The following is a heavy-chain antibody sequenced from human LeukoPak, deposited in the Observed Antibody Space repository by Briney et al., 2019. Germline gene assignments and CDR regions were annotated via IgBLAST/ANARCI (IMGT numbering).Heavy chain of an antibody. D-gene: IGHD3-3*01. CDR2: ISSSSSYI. CDR3: AREAQPYYDFWSGFHDAFDI. CDR1: GFTFSSYS. J-gene: IGHJ3*02. Sequence: GGSLRLSCAASGFTFSSYSMNWVRQAPGKGLEWVSSISSSSSYIYYADSVKGRFTISRDNAKNSLYLQMNSLRAEDTAVYYCAREAQPYYDFWSGFHDAFDIWGQGTMVTVSS. V-gene: IGHV3-21*01.